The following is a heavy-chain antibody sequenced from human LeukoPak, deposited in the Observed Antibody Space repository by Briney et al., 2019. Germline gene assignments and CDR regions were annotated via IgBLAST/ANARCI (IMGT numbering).Heavy chain of an antibody. D-gene: IGHD7-27*01. CDR1: RFTFSDHY. Sequence: GGSLRLSCAASRFTFSDHYMSWIRQAPGKGLEWLSHISMSGETSYNADSVKGRFTISRDNGKSTLYLQMNSLRVEDTAVYYCTRYGDSRNKVDYWGQGTLVTVSS. CDR2: ISMSGETS. CDR3: TRYGDSRNKVDY. J-gene: IGHJ4*02. V-gene: IGHV3-11*01.